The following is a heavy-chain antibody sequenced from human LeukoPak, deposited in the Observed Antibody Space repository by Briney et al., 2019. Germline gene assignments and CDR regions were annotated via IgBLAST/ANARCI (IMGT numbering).Heavy chain of an antibody. CDR3: ARASHPYYDFRSGYSPPNDAFAI. V-gene: IGHV4-59*12. J-gene: IGHJ3*02. CDR2: IYYSGST. Sequence: SSETLSLTGTVSGGSSSGYYWGWLRQPPGQGREGGGYIYYSGSTNYNPSLRSRVTISLDRSKTQFSLKLSSVTAADTAVYYCARASHPYYDFRSGYSPPNDAFAIWGQGTMVTVPS. CDR1: GGSSSGYY. D-gene: IGHD3-3*01.